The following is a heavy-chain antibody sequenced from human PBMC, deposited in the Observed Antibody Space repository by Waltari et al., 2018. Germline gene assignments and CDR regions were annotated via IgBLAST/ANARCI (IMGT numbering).Heavy chain of an antibody. CDR1: GGSISSGGYS. D-gene: IGHD3-10*01. CDR2: IYHSGRT. CDR3: ARFTRGPYYYFDY. V-gene: IGHV4-30-2*01. Sequence: QLQLQESGSGLVKPSQTLSLTCAVSGGSISSGGYSWSWIRQPPGKGLEWIGYIYHSGRTYYNPSLKSRVTISVDRSKNQFSLKLSSVTAADTAVYYCARFTRGPYYYFDYWGQGTLVTVSS. J-gene: IGHJ4*02.